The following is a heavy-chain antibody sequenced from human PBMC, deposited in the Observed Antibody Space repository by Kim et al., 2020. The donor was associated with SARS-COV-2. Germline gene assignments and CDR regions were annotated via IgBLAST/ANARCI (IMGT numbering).Heavy chain of an antibody. CDR2: IWYDGSNK. D-gene: IGHD6-19*01. Sequence: GGSLRLSCAASGFTFSSYGMHWVRQAPGKGLEWVAVIWYDGSNKYYADSVKGRFTISRDNSKNTLYLQMNSLRAEDTAVYYCARDEVGGYSSDWGQGTLVTVSS. CDR1: GFTFSSYG. J-gene: IGHJ4*02. CDR3: ARDEVGGYSSD. V-gene: IGHV3-33*01.